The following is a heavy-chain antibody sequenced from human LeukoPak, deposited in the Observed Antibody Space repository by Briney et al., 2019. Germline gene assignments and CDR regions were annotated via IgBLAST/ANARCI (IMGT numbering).Heavy chain of an antibody. CDR2: IYYSGST. Sequence: SETLSLTCTVSGGSLSIGDSYWSWIRQPPGKGLEWIGYIYYSGSTYYNPSLKSRVTISVDTSKNQFSLKLSSVTAADTAVYCCARVDTAIDYWGQGTLVTVSS. CDR3: ARVDTAIDY. CDR1: GGSLSIGDSY. J-gene: IGHJ4*02. V-gene: IGHV4-30-4*01. D-gene: IGHD5-18*01.